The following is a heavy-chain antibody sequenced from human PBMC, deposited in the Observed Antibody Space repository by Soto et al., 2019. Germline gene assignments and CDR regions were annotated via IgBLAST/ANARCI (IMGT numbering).Heavy chain of an antibody. J-gene: IGHJ4*02. CDR2: ISYDGSNK. CDR3: AKRRGVVAATTRYYFDY. V-gene: IGHV3-30*18. Sequence: QVQLVESGGGVVQPGRSLRLSCAASGFTFSSYGMHWVRQAPGKGLEWVAVISYDGSNKYYADSVKGRFTISRDNSKNTLYLQMNSLRAEDTAVYYCAKRRGVVAATTRYYFDYWGQGTLVTVSS. CDR1: GFTFSSYG. D-gene: IGHD2-15*01.